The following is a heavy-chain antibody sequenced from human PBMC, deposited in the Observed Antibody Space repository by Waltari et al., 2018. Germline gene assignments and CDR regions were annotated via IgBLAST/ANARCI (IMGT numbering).Heavy chain of an antibody. J-gene: IGHJ4*02. CDR2: ISSSSSYI. V-gene: IGHV3-21*01. Sequence: EVQLVESGGGLVKPGGSLRLSCAASGFTFSSYSMNWVRQAPGKGLEWVSSISSSSSYIYYADSVKGRFTISRDNAKNSLYLQMNSLRAEDTAVYYCARGGRAMVILWYFDYWGQGTLVTVSS. CDR1: GFTFSSYS. D-gene: IGHD5-18*01. CDR3: ARGGRAMVILWYFDY.